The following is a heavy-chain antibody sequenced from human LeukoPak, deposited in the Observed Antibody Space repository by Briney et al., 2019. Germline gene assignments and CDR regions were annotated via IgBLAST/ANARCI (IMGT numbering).Heavy chain of an antibody. D-gene: IGHD3-22*01. Sequence: PSETLSLTCTVSGYSINSGTYWGWIRQPPGKGLEWIGSIYHSGSTYQNPSLKSRVTISVDTSKNQFSLKLSSVTAADTAVYYCARHDYDSTAAFDIWGQGTTVTVSS. CDR3: ARHDYDSTAAFDI. CDR1: GYSINSGTY. J-gene: IGHJ3*02. V-gene: IGHV4-38-2*02. CDR2: IYHSGST.